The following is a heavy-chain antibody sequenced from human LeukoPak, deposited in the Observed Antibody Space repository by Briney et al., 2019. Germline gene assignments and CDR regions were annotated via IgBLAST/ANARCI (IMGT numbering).Heavy chain of an antibody. J-gene: IGHJ4*02. CDR1: GVSISSSNSY. D-gene: IGHD3-10*01. V-gene: IGHV4-39*07. CDR3: ARDKMAMVRGVTHFDY. CDR2: IYHSGST. Sequence: SETLSLTCTVSGVSISSSNSYWGWIRQPPGKGLEWIGSIYHSGSTYYNPSLKSRVTISVDTSKNQFSLKLSSVTAADTAVYYCARDKMAMVRGVTHFDYWGQGTLVTVSS.